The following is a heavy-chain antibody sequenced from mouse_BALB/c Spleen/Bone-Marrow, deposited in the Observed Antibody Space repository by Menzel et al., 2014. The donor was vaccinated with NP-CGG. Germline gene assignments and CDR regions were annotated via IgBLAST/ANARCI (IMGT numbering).Heavy chain of an antibody. CDR1: GNTFTSYY. CDR2: IFPGDSTT. D-gene: IGHD1-2*01. CDR3: VRSRLPDWYFDV. Sequence: QVQLQQSGVELVKPGASVKLSCKASGNTFTSYYIKWVRQRPEQGLEWIGWIFPGDSTTKYNEKFKGKATLSTDKSSTTVHIQLSRLTSEDADVYFCVRSRLPDWYFDVWGAGTTVTISS. V-gene: IGHV1S56*01. J-gene: IGHJ1*01.